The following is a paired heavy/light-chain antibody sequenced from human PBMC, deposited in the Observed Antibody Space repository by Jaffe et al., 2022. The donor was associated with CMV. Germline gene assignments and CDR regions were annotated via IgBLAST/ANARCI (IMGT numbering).Light chain of an antibody. CDR3: QQYGSSPPA. J-gene: IGKJ4*01. CDR2: GAS. CDR1: QSVSSSY. Sequence: EIVLTQSPGTLSLSPGERATLSCRASQSVSSSYLAWYQQKPGQAPRLLIYGASSRATGIPDRFSGSGSGTDFTLTISRLEPEDFAVYYCQQYGSSPPAFGGGTKVEIK. V-gene: IGKV3-20*01.
Heavy chain of an antibody. J-gene: IGHJ4*02. CDR2: IYPGDSDT. D-gene: IGHD5-18*01. Sequence: EVQLVQSGAEVKKPGESLKISCKGSGYSFTSYWIGWVRQMPGKGLEWMGIIYPGDSDTRYSPSFQGQVTISADKSISTAYLQWSSLKASDTAMYYCARHLLGKRDTAMVPPPIDYWGQGTLVTVSS. CDR3: ARHLLGKRDTAMVPPPIDY. V-gene: IGHV5-51*01. CDR1: GYSFTSYW.